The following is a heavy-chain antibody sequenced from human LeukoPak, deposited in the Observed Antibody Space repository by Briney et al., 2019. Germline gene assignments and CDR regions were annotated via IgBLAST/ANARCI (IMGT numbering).Heavy chain of an antibody. CDR2: IYHSGST. Sequence: SETLSLTCTVSGDSISSYYWSWIRQPPGKGLEWIGYIYHSGSTNYNPPLKSRVTISADTSKDQFSLKLASVTAADTAVYYCATGYSSTWYYFDYWGQGTLVTDTS. J-gene: IGHJ4*02. V-gene: IGHV4-59*01. CDR3: ATGYSSTWYYFDY. D-gene: IGHD6-13*01. CDR1: GDSISSYY.